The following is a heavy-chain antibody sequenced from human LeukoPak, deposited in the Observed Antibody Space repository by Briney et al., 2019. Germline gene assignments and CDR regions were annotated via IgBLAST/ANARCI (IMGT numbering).Heavy chain of an antibody. Sequence: GESLKISCKGFGYTFSNYWIGWVRQMPGKGLEWMGIIFPDDSDTRYSPSFQGQVTISADKSITTAFLQWSSLKASDTAMYYCAIFGDKYGSGSYGDSWGQGTLVTVSS. CDR3: AIFGDKYGSGSYGDS. CDR1: GYTFSNYW. CDR2: IFPDDSDT. V-gene: IGHV5-51*01. D-gene: IGHD3-10*01. J-gene: IGHJ4*02.